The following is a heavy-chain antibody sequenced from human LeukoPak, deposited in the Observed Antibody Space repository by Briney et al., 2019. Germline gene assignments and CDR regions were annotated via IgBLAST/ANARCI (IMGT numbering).Heavy chain of an antibody. D-gene: IGHD5-24*01. V-gene: IGHV4-38-2*02. CDR1: GYSISSGYY. CDR2: IYHSGST. CDR3: ARVEYNYAGHAFDI. Sequence: PSETLSLTCTVSGYSISSGYYWGWIRQPPGKGLEWIGSIYHSGSTYYNPSLKSRVTISVDTSKNQFSLKLSSVTAADTAMYYCARVEYNYAGHAFDIWGQGTMVTVS. J-gene: IGHJ3*02.